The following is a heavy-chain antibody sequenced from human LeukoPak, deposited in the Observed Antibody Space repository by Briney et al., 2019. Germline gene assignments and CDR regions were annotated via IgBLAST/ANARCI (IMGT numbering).Heavy chain of an antibody. Sequence: ASLKVSCKASGYTFTGYYMHWVRQAPGQGLEWMGWINPNSGDTNYAQKFQGRVPMTRDTSISTAYMDLSRLRSDDTAVYYCAREGVIKSFDYWGQGTLVTVSS. D-gene: IGHD3-3*01. V-gene: IGHV1-2*02. CDR1: GYTFTGYY. J-gene: IGHJ4*02. CDR3: AREGVIKSFDY. CDR2: INPNSGDT.